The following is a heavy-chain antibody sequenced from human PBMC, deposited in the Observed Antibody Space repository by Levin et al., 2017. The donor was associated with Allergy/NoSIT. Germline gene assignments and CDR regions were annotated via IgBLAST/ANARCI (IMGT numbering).Heavy chain of an antibody. CDR3: AKDPGGSRTGGVRWGSFDY. D-gene: IGHD3-10*01. CDR2: ISYDGSNT. J-gene: IGHJ4*02. Sequence: SCAASGFTFSSYGMHWVRQAPGKGLEWVAVISYDGSNTYYGDSVKGRFTISRDNSKNTLYLQMNSLRAEDTAVYYCAKDPGGSRTGGVRWGSFDYWGQGTLVTVSS. CDR1: GFTFSSYG. V-gene: IGHV3-30*18.